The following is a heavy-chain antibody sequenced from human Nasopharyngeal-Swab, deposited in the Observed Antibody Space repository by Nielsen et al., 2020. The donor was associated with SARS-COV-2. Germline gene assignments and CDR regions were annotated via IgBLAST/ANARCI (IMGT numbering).Heavy chain of an antibody. V-gene: IGHV1-69*01. Sequence: WVRQAPGQGLEWMGVINPNFGTTNYAHKFQDRAKITADQSTRTAYMELSSLRSDDTAVYYCARDTIFGLALYYYYGLGVWGQGTTVTVSS. J-gene: IGHJ6*02. CDR2: INPNFGTT. CDR3: ARDTIFGLALYYYYGLGV. D-gene: IGHD3-3*01.